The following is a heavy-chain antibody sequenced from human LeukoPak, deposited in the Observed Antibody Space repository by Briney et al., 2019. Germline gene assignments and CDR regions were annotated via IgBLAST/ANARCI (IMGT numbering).Heavy chain of an antibody. J-gene: IGHJ5*02. Sequence: SETLSLTCTVSGGSISSYYWSWIRQPPGKGLEWIACISYSGSTKYNPTLKSRVTISVYTSKNQLSLTLSSVTADGTAVYYCAREPGFDSSGYLNWFDPWGQGTVVSVSS. D-gene: IGHD3-22*01. CDR1: GGSISSYY. V-gene: IGHV4-59*01. CDR3: AREPGFDSSGYLNWFDP. CDR2: ISYSGST.